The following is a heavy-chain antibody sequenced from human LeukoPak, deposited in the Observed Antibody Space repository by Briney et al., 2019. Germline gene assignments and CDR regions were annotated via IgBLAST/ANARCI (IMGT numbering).Heavy chain of an antibody. J-gene: IGHJ4*02. CDR1: GFSFSTYD. V-gene: IGHV3-30*03. CDR3: ARRATRVWSGYYTFDY. D-gene: IGHD3-3*01. Sequence: PGRSLRLACAASGFSFSTYDMHWVCKAPGPGMDWVAVISSDGSHKSWSDSVKGRFTISRDNSNNTVYLQMHSLRREDTAVYYCARRATRVWSGYYTFDYWGQGTLVTVSS. CDR2: ISSDGSHK.